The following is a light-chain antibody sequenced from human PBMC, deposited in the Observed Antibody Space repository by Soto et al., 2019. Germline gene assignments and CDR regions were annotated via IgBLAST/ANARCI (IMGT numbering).Light chain of an antibody. CDR1: QGIGST. Sequence: TQSPSTLSASVGDRVTITCRASQGIGSTLAWYQQKPGQTPRLLIYDAYIRATGIPDRFSGSGSGTDFTLTISRLEPEDFAVYYCQQYGSSPITFGQGTRLEIK. V-gene: IGKV3-20*01. J-gene: IGKJ5*01. CDR2: DAY. CDR3: QQYGSSPIT.